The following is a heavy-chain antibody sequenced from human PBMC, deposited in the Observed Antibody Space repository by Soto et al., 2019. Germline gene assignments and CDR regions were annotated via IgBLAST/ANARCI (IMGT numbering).Heavy chain of an antibody. Sequence: ASETLSLTCTVSGGSISSYYWSWIRQPPGKGLEWIGYIYYSGSTNYNPSLKSRVTISVDTSKNQFSLKLSSVTAADTAVYYCAREYNWNWFDPWGQGTLVTVPQ. CDR2: IYYSGST. D-gene: IGHD1-20*01. CDR3: AREYNWNWFDP. CDR1: GGSISSYY. V-gene: IGHV4-59*01. J-gene: IGHJ5*02.